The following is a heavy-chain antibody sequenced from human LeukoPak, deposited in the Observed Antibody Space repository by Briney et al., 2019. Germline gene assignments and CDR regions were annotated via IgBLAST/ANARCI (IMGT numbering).Heavy chain of an antibody. J-gene: IGHJ4*02. CDR1: GFTLSSYW. V-gene: IGHV3-74*01. CDR3: ARASAAHPFDY. D-gene: IGHD6-6*01. CDR2: INSDGRRT. Sequence: PGGSLRLSCAASGFTLSSYWIHWVRQAPGKGLVWVSRINSDGRRTTYADSVKGRFTISRDNSKNTLYLQMNSLRAEDTAVYYCARASAAHPFDYWGQGTLVTVSS.